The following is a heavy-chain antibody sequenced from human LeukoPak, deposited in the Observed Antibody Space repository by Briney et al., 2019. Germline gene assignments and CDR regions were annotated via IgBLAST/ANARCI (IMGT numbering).Heavy chain of an antibody. D-gene: IGHD3-9*01. Sequence: QAGGSLRLSCAASGFTLSSYAMSWVRQAPGKGLEWVSAISGSGGSTYYADSVKGRFTVSRDNSKNTLYLQMNSLRAEDTAVYYCAKGPRLYDILTGPFDYWGQGTLVTVSS. CDR1: GFTLSSYA. CDR2: ISGSGGST. CDR3: AKGPRLYDILTGPFDY. V-gene: IGHV3-23*01. J-gene: IGHJ4*02.